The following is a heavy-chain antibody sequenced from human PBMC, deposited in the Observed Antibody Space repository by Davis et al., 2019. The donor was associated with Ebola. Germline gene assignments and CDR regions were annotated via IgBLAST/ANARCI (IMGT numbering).Heavy chain of an antibody. CDR2: ISPYNGNT. V-gene: IGHV1-18*01. CDR3: ARPTAAAGTGWFDP. Sequence: ASVQVSCKASGYTFTSYGISWVRQAPGQGLEWMGWISPYNGNTNYAQKPQGRVTMTTDTSTSTAYMELRSLRSDDTAVYYCARPTAAAGTGWFDPWGQGTLVTVSS. CDR1: GYTFTSYG. J-gene: IGHJ5*02. D-gene: IGHD6-13*01.